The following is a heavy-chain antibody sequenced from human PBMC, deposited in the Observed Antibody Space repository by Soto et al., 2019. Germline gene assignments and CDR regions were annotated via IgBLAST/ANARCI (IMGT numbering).Heavy chain of an antibody. CDR1: GFTFDDYA. CDR2: ISWNSGSI. Sequence: GGSLRLSCTASGFTFDDYAMHWVRQAPGKGLEWVSGISWNSGSIGYADSVKGRFTISRDNAKNSLYLQMNSLRAEDTALYYCAKDILGIAAAGPFDYWGQGTLVTVS. V-gene: IGHV3-9*01. J-gene: IGHJ4*02. D-gene: IGHD6-13*01. CDR3: AKDILGIAAAGPFDY.